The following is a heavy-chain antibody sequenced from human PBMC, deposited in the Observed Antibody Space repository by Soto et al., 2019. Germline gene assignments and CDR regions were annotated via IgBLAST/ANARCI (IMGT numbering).Heavy chain of an antibody. CDR1: GYSFTSYW. CDR2: IYPGDSDT. CDR3: ARFFDIVVVPAAPPSYYFDY. D-gene: IGHD2-2*01. J-gene: IGHJ4*02. V-gene: IGHV5-51*01. Sequence: GESLKISCKGSGYSFTSYWIGWVRQMPGKGLEWLGIIYPGDSDTRYSPSFQGQVTISADKSFSTAYLQWSSLNASDTAMYYCARFFDIVVVPAAPPSYYFDYWGQGTLVTVSS.